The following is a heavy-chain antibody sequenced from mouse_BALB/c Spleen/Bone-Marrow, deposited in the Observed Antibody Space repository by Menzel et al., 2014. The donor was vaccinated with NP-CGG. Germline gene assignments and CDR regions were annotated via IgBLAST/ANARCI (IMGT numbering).Heavy chain of an antibody. CDR1: GFDFSGYW. D-gene: IGHD1-2*01. Sequence: EVKLMESGGGLVQPGGSLKLSCAASGFDFSGYWMSWVRQAPGKGLEWIGEINPGSSTINYTPSLKDKFIISRDNAKKTLYLQMSEVRSEDTALYGRQRLHYYGYFAYGGQGTLVTVSA. J-gene: IGHJ3*01. CDR2: INPGSSTI. V-gene: IGHV4-1*02. CDR3: QRLHYYGYFAY.